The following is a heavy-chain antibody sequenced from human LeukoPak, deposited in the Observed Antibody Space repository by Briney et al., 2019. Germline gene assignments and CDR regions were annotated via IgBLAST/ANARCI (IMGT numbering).Heavy chain of an antibody. J-gene: IGHJ4*02. CDR2: ISGGGGST. Sequence: GGSLRLSCAASGFTVSSNYMSWVRQAPGKGLEWVSAISGGGGSTYYADSVKGRFIISRDNSKNTLYLQMNSLRAEDTAAYYCAKDKIVVAGNFDYWGQGTLVTVSS. D-gene: IGHD3-22*01. V-gene: IGHV3-23*01. CDR3: AKDKIVVAGNFDY. CDR1: GFTVSSNY.